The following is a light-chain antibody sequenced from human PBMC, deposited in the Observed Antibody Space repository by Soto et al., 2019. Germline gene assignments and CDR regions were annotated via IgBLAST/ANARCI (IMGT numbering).Light chain of an antibody. CDR3: AAWDDSLNGYV. J-gene: IGLJ1*01. CDR2: NNN. Sequence: VLTQPPSASGTPGQRVTISCSGGSSNIGTNAVNWYQQLPGTAPKLLIYNNNQRPSGVPDRFSGSKSGTSASLAISGLQSEDEADYYCAAWDDSLNGYVFGTGTKLTVL. CDR1: SSNIGTNA. V-gene: IGLV1-44*01.